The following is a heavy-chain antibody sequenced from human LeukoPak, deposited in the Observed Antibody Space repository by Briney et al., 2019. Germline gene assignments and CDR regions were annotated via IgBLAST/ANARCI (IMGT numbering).Heavy chain of an antibody. D-gene: IGHD6-19*01. V-gene: IGHV1-18*01. J-gene: IGHJ4*02. CDR3: ARGGPRIAVPGTVL. Sequence: ASVKVSCXASGYSFTSYGISWVRQAPGQGLEWMGWISTYNGKTNSAQKFQGRVTMTTDTSTSTAYMELRSLRSDDTAVYYCARGGPRIAVPGTVLWGQGTLVTVSS. CDR2: ISTYNGKT. CDR1: GYSFTSYG.